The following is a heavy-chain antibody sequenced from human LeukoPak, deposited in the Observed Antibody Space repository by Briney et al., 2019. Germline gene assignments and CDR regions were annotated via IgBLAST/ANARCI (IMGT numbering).Heavy chain of an antibody. CDR2: ISGSGGST. J-gene: IGHJ4*02. CDR1: GFTFSSYA. CDR3: ANFDYVWGSYRQTRSGNFDY. D-gene: IGHD3-16*02. V-gene: IGHV3-23*01. Sequence: GGSLRLSCAASGFTFSSYAMSWVRQAPGKGLEWVSAISGSGGSTYYADSVKGRFTISRDNSKNTLYLQMNSLRAEDTAVYYCANFDYVWGSYRQTRSGNFDYWGQGTLVTVSS.